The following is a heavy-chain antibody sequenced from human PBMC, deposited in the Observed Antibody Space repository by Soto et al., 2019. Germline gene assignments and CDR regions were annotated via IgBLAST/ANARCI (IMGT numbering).Heavy chain of an antibody. V-gene: IGHV1-69*08. CDR1: GGTFSSYT. CDR2: ITPILGTV. CDR3: VRWHSGY. D-gene: IGHD1-26*01. Sequence: QVHLVQSGAEVKKPGSSVKVSCKASGGTFSSYTISWVRQAPGHGLEWMGRITPILGTVNYAQEFQGRVTIIADKSTSIAYMERSSMLCEDTATYYCVRWHSGYWGQGTLVTVSS. J-gene: IGHJ4*02.